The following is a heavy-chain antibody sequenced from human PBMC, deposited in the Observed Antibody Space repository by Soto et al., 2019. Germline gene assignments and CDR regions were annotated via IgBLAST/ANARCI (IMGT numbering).Heavy chain of an antibody. CDR1: GFTFSSYA. D-gene: IGHD6-19*01. CDR3: ARLAVAGSPPFDY. J-gene: IGHJ4*02. V-gene: IGHV3-30-3*01. CDR2: ISYDGSNK. Sequence: GGSLRFSCAASGFTFSSYAMHWVRQAPGKGLEWVAVISYDGSNKYYADSVKGRFTISRDNSKNTLYLQMNSLRAEDTAVYYCARLAVAGSPPFDYWGQGTLVTVSS.